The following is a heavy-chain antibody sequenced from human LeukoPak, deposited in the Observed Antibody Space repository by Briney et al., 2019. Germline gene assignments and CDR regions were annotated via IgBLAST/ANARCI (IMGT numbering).Heavy chain of an antibody. CDR1: GGSISTSSYY. CDR2: IY. V-gene: IGHV4-61*05. CDR3: AREGGQWLERSFDH. Sequence: SETLSLTCTVSGGSISTSSYYWGWIRQPPGKGLECIGNIYYNPSLKSRVTISVDTSKNQFSLKLSSVTAADTAVYYCAREGGQWLERSFDHWGQGTLVTVSS. D-gene: IGHD6-19*01. J-gene: IGHJ4*02.